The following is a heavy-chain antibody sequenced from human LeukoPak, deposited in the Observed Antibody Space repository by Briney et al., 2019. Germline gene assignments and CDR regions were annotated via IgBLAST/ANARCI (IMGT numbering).Heavy chain of an antibody. Sequence: GGSLRLSCAASGFTFSRYGMNWVRQAPGKGLEWVALISYDGSNKYYADSVKGRFTISRDDSKNTLYLQMNGLRAEDTAVYYCASYYGSGSYYGGALDYWGQGTLVTVSS. CDR3: ASYYGSGSYYGGALDY. V-gene: IGHV3-30*03. CDR2: ISYDGSNK. CDR1: GFTFSRYG. D-gene: IGHD3-10*01. J-gene: IGHJ4*02.